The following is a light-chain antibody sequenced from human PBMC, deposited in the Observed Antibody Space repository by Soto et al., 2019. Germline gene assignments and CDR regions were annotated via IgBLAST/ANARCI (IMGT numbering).Light chain of an antibody. CDR1: QSVSSSY. CDR3: QHYGSSWT. CDR2: GAS. Sequence: EIVLTQSPCALSLSPVERATLSCRASQSVSSSYLAWYQQKPGQAPRLLIYGASSRATGIPDRFSGSGSGTDFTLTISRLEPEDFAVYYCQHYGSSWTFGQGTKVDIK. V-gene: IGKV3-20*01. J-gene: IGKJ1*01.